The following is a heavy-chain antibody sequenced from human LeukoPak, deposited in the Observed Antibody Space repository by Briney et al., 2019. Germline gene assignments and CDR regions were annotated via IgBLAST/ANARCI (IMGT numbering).Heavy chain of an antibody. V-gene: IGHV1-2*02. CDR2: INPNSGGT. CDR3: ARDSSASPFLYYFDY. D-gene: IGHD2-2*01. J-gene: IGHJ4*02. CDR1: GYTFTGYY. Sequence: GASVKVSCKASGYTFTGYYMHWVRQAPGQGLEWMGWINPNSGGTNYAQKFQGRVTMTRDTSISTAYMELSRLRSDDTAVYYCARDSSASPFLYYFDYWGQGTLVTVSS.